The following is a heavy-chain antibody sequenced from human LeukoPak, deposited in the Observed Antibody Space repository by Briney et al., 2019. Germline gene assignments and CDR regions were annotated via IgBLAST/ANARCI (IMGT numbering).Heavy chain of an antibody. J-gene: IGHJ4*02. V-gene: IGHV3-23*01. CDR1: GFTFTNYA. CDR2: ISGSGGSS. D-gene: IGHD3-16*01. Sequence: PGGSLRLSCAASGFTFTNYAMTWVRQVPGKGPEWVSHISGSGGSSYHVDSVKGRFTISRDNSKNTLYLQMNSLRAEDTAVYYCARLGRYADYWGQGTLVTVSS. CDR3: ARLGRYADY.